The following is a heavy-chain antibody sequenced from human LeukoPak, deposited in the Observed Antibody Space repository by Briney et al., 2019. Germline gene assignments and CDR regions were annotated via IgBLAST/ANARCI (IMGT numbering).Heavy chain of an antibody. CDR3: ARDTDNWNYGY. D-gene: IGHD1-7*01. Sequence: ASVKVSCKASGYTFTNYGISWVRQAPGQGLEWMGWISAYNGNTTYAQKLQGRVTMTTDTSTSTAYMELRSLRSDDTAVYYCARDTDNWNYGYWGQGTLVTVSS. V-gene: IGHV1-18*01. CDR2: ISAYNGNT. CDR1: GYTFTNYG. J-gene: IGHJ4*02.